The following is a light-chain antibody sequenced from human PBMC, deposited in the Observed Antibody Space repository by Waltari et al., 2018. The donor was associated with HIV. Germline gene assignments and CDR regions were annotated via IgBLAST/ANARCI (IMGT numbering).Light chain of an antibody. J-gene: IGLJ2*01. CDR2: SNN. CDR3: AAWDDSRNGEVI. V-gene: IGLV1-44*01. Sequence: QSVLTQPPSASGTPGQRVTISCSGRNSNIGSNSVNWYQQVPGTAPTLLIYSNNQRPSGVPDRFSGSKSGNSASLAISGLRSEDEADYYCAAWDDSRNGEVIFGGGTKLTVL. CDR1: NSNIGSNS.